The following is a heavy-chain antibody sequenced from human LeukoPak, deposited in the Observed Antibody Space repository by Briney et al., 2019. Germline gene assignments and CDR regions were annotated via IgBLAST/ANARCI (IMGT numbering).Heavy chain of an antibody. CDR3: ARRLTQYDCFDP. Sequence: SQTLSLTCAISGDSVSSNSVTWNWIRQSPSRGLEWLGRTYYRSTWYNDYAVSVRGRITVNPDTSKNQFSLHLNSVTPKDTAVYYCARRLTQYDCFDPWGQGILVTVSS. J-gene: IGHJ5*02. D-gene: IGHD2-2*01. V-gene: IGHV6-1*01. CDR2: TYYRSTWYN. CDR1: GDSVSSNSVT.